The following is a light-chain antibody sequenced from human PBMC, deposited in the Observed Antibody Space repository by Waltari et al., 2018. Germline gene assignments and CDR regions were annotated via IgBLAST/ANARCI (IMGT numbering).Light chain of an antibody. CDR3: HQYDQTPWT. J-gene: IGKJ1*01. CDR2: GTS. Sequence: EVVLTQSPVTLSLSPGETATLSCRASRRVGANFLAWYHQRPGQSPRLLIYGTSTRAGDIPDRFNGGGSGTDFTLIINRLEPEDLGQYFCHQYDQTPWTFGQGTTVE. V-gene: IGKV3-20*01. CDR1: RRVGANF.